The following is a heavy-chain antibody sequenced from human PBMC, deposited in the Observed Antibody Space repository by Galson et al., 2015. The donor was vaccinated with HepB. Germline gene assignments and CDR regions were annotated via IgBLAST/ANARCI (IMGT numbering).Heavy chain of an antibody. CDR1: GFTFSSYA. J-gene: IGHJ5*02. Sequence: SLRLSCAASGFTFSSYAMSWVRQAPGKGLEWVSAISGSGGSTYYADSVKGRFTISRDNSKNTLYLQMNSLRAEDTAVYYCAKVLRPSDYGENNWFDPWGQGTLVTVSS. CDR2: ISGSGGST. CDR3: AKVLRPSDYGENNWFDP. V-gene: IGHV3-23*01. D-gene: IGHD4-17*01.